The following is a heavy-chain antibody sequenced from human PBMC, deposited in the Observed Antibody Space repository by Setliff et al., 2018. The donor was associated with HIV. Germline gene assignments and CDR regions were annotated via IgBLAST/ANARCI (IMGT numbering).Heavy chain of an antibody. CDR3: ASLDGSESPYIYYYYMDV. CDR2: IYNSEST. V-gene: IGHV4-4*08. CDR1: GDSIGTYY. J-gene: IGHJ6*03. Sequence: SETLSLTCTVSGDSIGTYYWSWIRQPPGKGLEWIGHIYNSESTKYNPSLKSRVTISVDTSKNQISLKLSSVTAADTAVYYCASLDGSESPYIYYYYMDVWGEGTAVTVSS. D-gene: IGHD3-10*01.